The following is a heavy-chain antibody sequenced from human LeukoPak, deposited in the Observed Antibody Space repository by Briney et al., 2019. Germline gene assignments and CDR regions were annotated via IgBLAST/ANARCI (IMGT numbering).Heavy chain of an antibody. J-gene: IGHJ4*02. CDR1: GFTFSTYG. CDR2: ISHDGNLK. CDR3: SLGMGSTWYGNNFDY. V-gene: IGHV3-30*03. Sequence: PGGSLRFSCAASGFTFSTYGMHWVRQAPGKGLEWVAVISHDGNLKYYGDSVKGRFTISRDNSRNTLYLQMNSLGAEDTALYYCSLGMGSTWYGNNFDYWGQGTLVTVSS. D-gene: IGHD6-13*01.